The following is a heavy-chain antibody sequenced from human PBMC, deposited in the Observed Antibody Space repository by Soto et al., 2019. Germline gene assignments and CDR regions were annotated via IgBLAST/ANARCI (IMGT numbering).Heavy chain of an antibody. V-gene: IGHV3-13*01. CDR2: ILAAGDT. J-gene: IGHJ5*02. CDR3: ASASEGGFDP. CDR1: GFTFSTYD. D-gene: IGHD3-16*01. Sequence: EVQLVESGGGLVQPGGSLRLSCATSGFTFSTYDMHWVRQATGKGLEWVSIILAAGDTYYTGSVKGRFTISRDNAKNSLYLKMDSLRARDTAVYFCASASEGGFDPWGQGTLVTVSS.